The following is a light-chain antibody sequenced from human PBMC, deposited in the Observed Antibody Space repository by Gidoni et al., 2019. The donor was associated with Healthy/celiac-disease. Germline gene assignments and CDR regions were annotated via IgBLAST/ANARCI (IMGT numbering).Light chain of an antibody. CDR2: AAS. J-gene: IGKJ3*01. CDR1: QSISSY. CDR3: QQSYSTPLT. V-gene: IGKV1-39*01. Sequence: DIQMTQSPSSLSASVGDSVPITSRASQSISSYLNWYQQKPRKAPKLLIYAASSLQSGVPSRFSGSGSGTDFTLTISSLQPEDFATYYCQQSYSTPLTFGPGTKVDIK.